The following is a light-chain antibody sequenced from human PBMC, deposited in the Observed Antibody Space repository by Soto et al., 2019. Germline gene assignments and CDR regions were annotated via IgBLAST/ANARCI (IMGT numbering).Light chain of an antibody. CDR2: GAS. CDR3: QQSAISPRT. J-gene: IGKJ1*01. CDR1: QTVGNNY. Sequence: IVLTQSPGTLSLSPGERATLSCRASQTVGNNYVNWYQQRPGQAPRLLIYGASIRATGLPDRFSGSGSGTDFNLTIARLEPEDFAVYYCQQSAISPRTFGQGTRVAI. V-gene: IGKV3-20*01.